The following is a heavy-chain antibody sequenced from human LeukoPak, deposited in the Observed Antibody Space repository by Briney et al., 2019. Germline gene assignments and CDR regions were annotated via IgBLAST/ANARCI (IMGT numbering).Heavy chain of an antibody. D-gene: IGHD2-8*01. V-gene: IGHV1-2*02. CDR2: INPNSGGT. CDR3: ARVGFCTKGVCYSFDY. CDR1: GYTFTVNY. J-gene: IGHJ4*02. Sequence: ASVKVSCKPSGYTFTVNYIHWVRQAPGQGPEWMGWINPNSGGTNYAQKFQGRVTMTRDTSISTAYMELSRLTSDDTAVYYCARVGFCTKGVCYSFDYWGQGTLVTVS.